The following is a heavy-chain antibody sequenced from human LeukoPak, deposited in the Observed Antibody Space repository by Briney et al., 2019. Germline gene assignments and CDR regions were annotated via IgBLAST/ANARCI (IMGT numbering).Heavy chain of an antibody. CDR3: AKRVPYSSSSVYFDY. Sequence: GWSLRLSCAASGFTFSNYGMSWVRQAPGKGLEWVSAISDDGRSTYYADSVKGRFTISKDNSKKTLSLQMNNLRAEDTAVYYCAKRVPYSSSSVYFDYWGQGTLVTVSS. CDR1: GFTFSNYG. V-gene: IGHV3-23*01. CDR2: ISDDGRST. J-gene: IGHJ4*02. D-gene: IGHD6-6*01.